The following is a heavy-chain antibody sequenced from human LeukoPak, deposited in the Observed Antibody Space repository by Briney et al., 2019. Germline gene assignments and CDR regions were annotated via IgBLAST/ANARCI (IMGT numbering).Heavy chain of an antibody. Sequence: GGSLRLSCAASGFTFSSYWMSWVRQAPGKGLEWVANIKQDGSEKYYVDSVKGRFTISRDNAKNSLYLQMNSLRAEDTAVYYCASRCPSSYYYGSGSYLGCDYWGQGTLVTVSS. CDR1: GFTFSSYW. D-gene: IGHD3-10*01. J-gene: IGHJ4*02. V-gene: IGHV3-7*01. CDR3: ASRCPSSYYYGSGSYLGCDY. CDR2: IKQDGSEK.